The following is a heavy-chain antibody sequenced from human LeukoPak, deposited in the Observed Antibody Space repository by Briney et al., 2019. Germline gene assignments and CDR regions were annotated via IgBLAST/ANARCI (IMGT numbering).Heavy chain of an antibody. D-gene: IGHD3-9*01. Sequence: PSETLSLTCTVSGGSISSGGYYWSWIRQPPGKGPEWIGYIYHSGSTYYNPSLKSRVTISVDRSKNQFSLKLSSVTAADTAVYYCARGGNDILTGYYIEYFDYWGQGTLVTVSS. J-gene: IGHJ4*02. CDR3: ARGGNDILTGYYIEYFDY. CDR2: IYHSGST. CDR1: GGSISSGGYY. V-gene: IGHV4-30-2*01.